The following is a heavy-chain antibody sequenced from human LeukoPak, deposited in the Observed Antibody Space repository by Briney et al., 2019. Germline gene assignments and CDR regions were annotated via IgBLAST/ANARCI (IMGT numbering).Heavy chain of an antibody. V-gene: IGHV3-7*03. J-gene: IGHJ4*02. CDR1: GFTPRNYW. CDR2: INQERNDK. D-gene: IGHD4-23*01. Sequence: GGSLRPSCAASGFTPRNYWTTWLRPAPGQGLDWVANINQERNDKYDVDSVKGRFTIARDNTKNSLFLQMNSLRAEDTAVQYCVVTRTRGDHWGEGT. CDR3: VVTRTRGDH.